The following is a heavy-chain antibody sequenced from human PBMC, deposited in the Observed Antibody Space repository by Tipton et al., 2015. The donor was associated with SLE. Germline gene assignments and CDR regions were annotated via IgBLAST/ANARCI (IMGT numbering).Heavy chain of an antibody. CDR3: ARGVAAAGGAIEY. CDR2: IYYSGST. V-gene: IGHV4-59*11. CDR1: GGSISSHY. D-gene: IGHD6-13*01. Sequence: TLSLTCTVSGGSISSHYWSWIRQPPGKGLEWIGSIYYSGSTYYNPSLKSRVTISVDTSKNQFSLKLSSVTAADTAVYYCARGVAAAGGAIEYWGQGTLVTVSS. J-gene: IGHJ4*02.